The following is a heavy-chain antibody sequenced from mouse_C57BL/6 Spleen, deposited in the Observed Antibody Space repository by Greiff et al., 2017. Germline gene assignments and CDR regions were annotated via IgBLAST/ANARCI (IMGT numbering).Heavy chain of an antibody. D-gene: IGHD2-13*01. V-gene: IGHV10-1*01. J-gene: IGHJ3*01. CDR1: GFSFNTYA. CDR2: IRSKSNNYAT. CDR3: VRHDFSGFAY. Sequence: EVHLVESGGGLVQPKGSLKLSCAASGFSFNTYAMNWVRQAPGKGLEWVARIRSKSNNYATYYADTVKDRFTISRDDSESMLYLQMNNLKTEDTAMYYWVRHDFSGFAYWGQGTLVTVSA.